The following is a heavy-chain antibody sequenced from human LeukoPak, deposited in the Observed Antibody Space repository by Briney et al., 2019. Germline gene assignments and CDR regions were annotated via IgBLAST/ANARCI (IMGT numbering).Heavy chain of an antibody. V-gene: IGHV1-2*06. Sequence: ASVKVSCKASGYTFTSYDINWVRQATGHGLEWMGRINPNSGGTNFAQKFQGRVTMTRDTSISTAYMELSSLRSDDTAVYYCARGQYDSSGYYFESTFTRWGQGTLVTVSS. CDR3: ARGQYDSSGYYFESTFTR. J-gene: IGHJ4*02. D-gene: IGHD3-22*01. CDR2: INPNSGGT. CDR1: GYTFTSYD.